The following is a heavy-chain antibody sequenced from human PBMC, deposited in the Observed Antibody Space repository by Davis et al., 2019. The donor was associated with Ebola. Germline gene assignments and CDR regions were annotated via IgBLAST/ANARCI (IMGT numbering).Heavy chain of an antibody. J-gene: IGHJ2*01. V-gene: IGHV3-48*02. D-gene: IGHD6-19*01. CDR2: ISRSSDDI. CDR3: AGCDMTGWYDWYFDV. CDR1: GFNFNFYS. Sequence: GESLKISCAASGFNFNFYSMNWVRQAPGRGLEWISYISRSSDDIYYADSVKGRFTISRDNAKSSLYLQMDSLRDEDTAIYYCAGCDMTGWYDWYFDVWGRGTLVTVSS.